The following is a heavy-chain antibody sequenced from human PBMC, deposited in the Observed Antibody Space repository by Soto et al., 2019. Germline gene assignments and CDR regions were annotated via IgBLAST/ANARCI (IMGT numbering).Heavy chain of an antibody. Sequence: QLQLQESGPGLVKPSETLSLTCTVSGGSISSSSYYWGWIRQPPGKGLEWIGSIYYSGSTYYNPSLKSRVTISVDTSKNQFSLKLSSVTAADTAVYYCARHHYDFWSGYPNPSFDYWGQGTLVTVSS. D-gene: IGHD3-3*01. J-gene: IGHJ4*02. CDR2: IYYSGST. CDR3: ARHHYDFWSGYPNPSFDY. CDR1: GGSISSSSYY. V-gene: IGHV4-39*01.